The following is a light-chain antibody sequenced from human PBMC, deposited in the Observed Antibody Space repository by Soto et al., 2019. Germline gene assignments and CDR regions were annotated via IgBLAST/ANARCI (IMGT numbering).Light chain of an antibody. CDR2: AAS. J-gene: IGKJ4*01. Sequence: DIQLTQSPSFLSASVGDRVTITCRASQGISSYLAWYQQKPGKAPKLLIYAASTLQSGVPSRFSGSGSWTEFTLTISSLQSEDFATYYCQQLNSYRSLTFGGGTKVEIK. CDR1: QGISSY. V-gene: IGKV1-9*01. CDR3: QQLNSYRSLT.